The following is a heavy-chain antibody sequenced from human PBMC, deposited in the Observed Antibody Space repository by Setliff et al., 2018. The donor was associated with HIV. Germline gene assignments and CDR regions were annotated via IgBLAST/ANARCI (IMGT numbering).Heavy chain of an antibody. CDR1: GFTFSSYA. Sequence: PGGSLRLSCAASGFTFSSYAMSWVRQAPGKGLEWVSVIWSGGTSTFYADSLKGRFTISRDDSKNTLYLQMNSLRSADSAVYYCARVPVSNYYYYMDVWGKGTTVPVSS. J-gene: IGHJ6*03. V-gene: IGHV3-23*03. CDR2: IWSGGTST. CDR3: ARVPVSNYYYYMDV.